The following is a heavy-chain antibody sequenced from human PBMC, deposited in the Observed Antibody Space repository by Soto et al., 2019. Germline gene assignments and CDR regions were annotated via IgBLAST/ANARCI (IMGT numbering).Heavy chain of an antibody. CDR1: GFTSSSYW. Sequence: EVQLVESGGGLVQPGGSLRLSCAASGFTSSSYWMSWVRQAPGKGLEWVANIKQDGSETHYVDSVRGRFTISRDNAKNSLYLQMNSLRAEDTALYYCARDLGITGTTADFDYWGQGTLVTVSS. CDR2: IKQDGSET. D-gene: IGHD1-7*01. J-gene: IGHJ4*02. CDR3: ARDLGITGTTADFDY. V-gene: IGHV3-7*01.